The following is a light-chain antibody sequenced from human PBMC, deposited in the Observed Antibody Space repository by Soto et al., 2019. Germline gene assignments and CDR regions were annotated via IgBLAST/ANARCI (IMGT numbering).Light chain of an antibody. CDR3: QVWDTNSGAV. CDR2: AVR. J-gene: IGLJ2*01. CDR1: NSDVGRYNS. Sequence: QSALTQPHSVSGSPGQSVTISCTGTNSDVGRYNSVSWYQQLPGKAPQLIISAVRQRPSGVPDRFSGSKSGNTASLTISGLQTDDEADYFCQVWDTNSGAVFGGGTKLTVL. V-gene: IGLV2-11*01.